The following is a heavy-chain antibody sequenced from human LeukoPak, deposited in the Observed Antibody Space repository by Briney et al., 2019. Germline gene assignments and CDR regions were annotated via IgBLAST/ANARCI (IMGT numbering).Heavy chain of an antibody. CDR2: IIPIFGTA. D-gene: IGHD6-13*01. V-gene: IGHV1-69*05. CDR3: ARSGYSSSWYHLDY. J-gene: IGHJ4*02. Sequence: SVKVSCKASGGTFSSYAISWVRQAPGQGLEWMGRIIPIFGTANYAQKFQGRVTITTDESTSTAYMELRSLRSDDTAVYYCARSGYSSSWYHLDYWGQGTLVTVSS. CDR1: GGTFSSYA.